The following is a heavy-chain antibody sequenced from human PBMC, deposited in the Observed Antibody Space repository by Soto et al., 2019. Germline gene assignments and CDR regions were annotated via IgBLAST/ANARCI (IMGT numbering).Heavy chain of an antibody. CDR2: ISWNSGSI. CDR1: GFTFDDYA. CDR3: AKAGTLEYSSFDY. J-gene: IGHJ4*02. D-gene: IGHD6-6*01. Sequence: EVQLVESGGGLVQPGRSLRLSCAASGFTFDDYAMHWVRQAPGKGLEWVSGISWNSGSIGYADSVKGRFTISRDNAKNSLYLQMNSLRAEDTALYYCAKAGTLEYSSFDYWGQGTLVTVSS. V-gene: IGHV3-9*01.